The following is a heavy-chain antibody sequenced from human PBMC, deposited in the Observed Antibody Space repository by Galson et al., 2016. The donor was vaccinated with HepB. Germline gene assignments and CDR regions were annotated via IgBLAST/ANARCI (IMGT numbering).Heavy chain of an antibody. CDR3: ARGAAGPQGEAFDI. CDR2: FHTSGS. D-gene: IGHD3-16*01. CDR1: VASISDSF. Sequence: SETLSLTCSVSVASISDSFWSWIRQPAGKGLEWIGRFHTSGSSYRPSLRGRVTMPADTSKNQFSLRLASVTAADTAVYYCARGAAGPQGEAFDIWGQGTMVTVSS. V-gene: IGHV4-4*07. J-gene: IGHJ3*02.